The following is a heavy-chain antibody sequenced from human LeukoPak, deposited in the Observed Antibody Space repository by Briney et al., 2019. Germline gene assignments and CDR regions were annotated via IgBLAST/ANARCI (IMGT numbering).Heavy chain of an antibody. CDR2: ISDDGSSK. Sequence: GGSPRLSCAASGFTLRNHAIHWVRQAPGKGLEWVAVISDDGSSKYYADSVKGRFIISRDNSKNTLYLQMNSLRAEETAVYFCARGHSGSYWLIDYWGQGTLVIVSS. V-gene: IGHV3-30-3*01. D-gene: IGHD1-26*01. J-gene: IGHJ4*02. CDR3: ARGHSGSYWLIDY. CDR1: GFTLRNHA.